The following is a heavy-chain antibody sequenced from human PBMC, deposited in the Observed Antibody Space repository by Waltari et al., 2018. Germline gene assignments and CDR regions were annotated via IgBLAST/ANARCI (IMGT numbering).Heavy chain of an antibody. D-gene: IGHD3-3*01. CDR2: ISYDESNK. V-gene: IGHV3-30*18. Sequence: QVQLVESGGGVVPPGRSLRLSCTASGFTFSSDGMHWVRQATGKGLEWVAVISYDESNKFYGDSVKGRFTISRDNSKNTLYLQMHSLRAEDTAVYYCAKVQDTDLYYFENWGQGTLVTVSS. J-gene: IGHJ4*02. CDR3: AKVQDTDLYYFEN. CDR1: GFTFSSDG.